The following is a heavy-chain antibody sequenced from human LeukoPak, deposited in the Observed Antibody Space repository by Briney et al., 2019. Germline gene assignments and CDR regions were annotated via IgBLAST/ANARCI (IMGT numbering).Heavy chain of an antibody. J-gene: IGHJ4*02. D-gene: IGHD1-14*01. CDR3: ARRVRSADHRCDY. CDR2: IYHSGST. CDR1: GGSISSSNW. V-gene: IGHV4-4*02. Sequence: PSETLSLTCAVSGGSISSSNWWSWVRPPPGKGLEWIGEIYHSGSTNYNPSLKSRVTISVDTSKNQFSLQVTSVTAADTAVYYCARRVRSADHRCDYWGQGTLVTVSS.